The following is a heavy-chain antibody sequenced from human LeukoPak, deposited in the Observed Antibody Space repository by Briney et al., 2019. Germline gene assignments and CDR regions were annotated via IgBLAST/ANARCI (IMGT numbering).Heavy chain of an antibody. CDR2: ISSSGSFI. CDR1: GFIFSDYS. Sequence: GGSLRLSCAASGFIFSDYSMNWVRRAPGKGLEWVSSISSSGSFIYYADSVKGRFTISKDNARNSLYLQMNSLRAEDTAVYYCARGIGGYDLYFDNWGQGALVTVSS. D-gene: IGHD5-12*01. CDR3: ARGIGGYDLYFDN. V-gene: IGHV3-21*01. J-gene: IGHJ4*02.